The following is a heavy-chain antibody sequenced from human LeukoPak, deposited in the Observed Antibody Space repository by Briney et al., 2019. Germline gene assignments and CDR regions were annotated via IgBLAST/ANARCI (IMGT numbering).Heavy chain of an antibody. D-gene: IGHD1-26*01. CDR3: ARHSGSYWN. Sequence: SETLSLTCTVSGDSISGSISSHYWSWIRQPPRKGLEWIGCIYYSGSTNYNPSLKSRVTISVDTSKNQFSLKLSSVTAADTAVYYCARHSGSYWNWGQGTLVTVSS. CDR1: GDSISGSISSHY. CDR2: IYYSGST. J-gene: IGHJ4*02. V-gene: IGHV4-59*08.